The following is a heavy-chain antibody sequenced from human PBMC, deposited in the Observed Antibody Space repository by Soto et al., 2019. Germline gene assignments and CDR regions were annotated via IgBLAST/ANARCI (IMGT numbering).Heavy chain of an antibody. CDR1: GGTFSSYA. J-gene: IGHJ6*02. V-gene: IGHV1-69*06. Sequence: SVKVSCKASGGTFSSYAISWVRQAPGQGLEWMGGIIPIFGTANYAQKFQGRVTITADKSTSTAYMELSSLRSEDTAVYYCARGLPNYYYYGMDVWGQGTTVTVSS. CDR3: ARGLPNYYYYGMDV. CDR2: IIPIFGTA.